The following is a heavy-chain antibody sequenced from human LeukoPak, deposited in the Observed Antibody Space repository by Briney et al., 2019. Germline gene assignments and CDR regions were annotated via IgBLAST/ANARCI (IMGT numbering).Heavy chain of an antibody. V-gene: IGHV3-48*02. CDR2: IDSSSSTI. CDR3: ARGRYSDYSGFFLEFES. D-gene: IGHD5-12*01. Sequence: GGSLRLSCAASGFTFSSYTMNWVRQAPGKGPEWVSYIDSSSSTIYYADSVKGRFTISRDNARNSLDLQMSSLTDEDTAVYYCARGRYSDYSGFFLEFESWGQGTQVSVSS. J-gene: IGHJ4*02. CDR1: GFTFSSYT.